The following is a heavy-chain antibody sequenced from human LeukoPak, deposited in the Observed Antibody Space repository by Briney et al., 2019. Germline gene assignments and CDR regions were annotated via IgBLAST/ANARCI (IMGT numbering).Heavy chain of an antibody. CDR1: GGTFSSYA. J-gene: IGHJ4*02. CDR2: IIPIFGTA. CDR3: ATDTGVRPYSSSWYVDY. Sequence: SVKVSCKASGGTFSSYAISWVRQAPGQGLEWMGGIIPIFGTANYAQKFQGRVTITADESTSTAYMELSSLRSEDTAVYYCATDTGVRPYSSSWYVDYWGQGTLVTVSS. V-gene: IGHV1-69*13. D-gene: IGHD6-13*01.